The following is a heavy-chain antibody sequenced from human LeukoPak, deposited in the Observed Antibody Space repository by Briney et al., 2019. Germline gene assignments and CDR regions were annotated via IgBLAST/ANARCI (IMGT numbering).Heavy chain of an antibody. V-gene: IGHV3-30*04. CDR2: ISYDGSNK. J-gene: IGHJ4*02. D-gene: IGHD6-19*01. Sequence: GGSLRLSCAASGFTFSSYAMHWVRQAPGKGLEWVAVISYDGSNKYYADSVKGRFTISRDNSKNTLYLQMNSLRAEDTVVYYCARVQGSGWYREWGQGTLVTVSS. CDR3: ARVQGSGWYRE. CDR1: GFTFSSYA.